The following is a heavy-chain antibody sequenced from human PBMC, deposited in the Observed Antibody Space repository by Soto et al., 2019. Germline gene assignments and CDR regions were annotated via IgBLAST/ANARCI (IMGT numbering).Heavy chain of an antibody. Sequence: QVQLVESGGGVVQPGRSLRLSCAASGVTFSSYGMHWVRQAPGKGLEWVAVISYDGTNKYYADSVKGRFTISRDDSKNTLYLQMNSLRPEETAVYYCAKEKATRGYSFLGDHWGQGTLVTVSS. CDR1: GVTFSSYG. CDR3: AKEKATRGYSFLGDH. CDR2: ISYDGTNK. V-gene: IGHV3-30*18. D-gene: IGHD5-18*01. J-gene: IGHJ4*02.